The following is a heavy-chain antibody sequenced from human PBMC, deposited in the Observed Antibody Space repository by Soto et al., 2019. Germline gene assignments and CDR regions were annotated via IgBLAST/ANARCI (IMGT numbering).Heavy chain of an antibody. CDR1: GGSIRSGDYY. Sequence: QVQLQESGPGLVKPSQTLSLTCTVSGGSIRSGDYYWSWIRQHPGKSLEWIGYIYYSGSTYYNPSLKRRVTISVDTSKNQFSLQLSSVTAADTSVDYCARAFCGGDCSRFDYWGQGTLVTVSA. CDR3: ARAFCGGDCSRFDY. D-gene: IGHD2-21*02. J-gene: IGHJ4*02. CDR2: IYYSGST. V-gene: IGHV4-31*03.